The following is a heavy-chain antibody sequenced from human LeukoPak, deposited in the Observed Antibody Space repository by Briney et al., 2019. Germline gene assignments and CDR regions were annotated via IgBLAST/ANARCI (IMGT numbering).Heavy chain of an antibody. CDR1: GFTFSSYS. D-gene: IGHD2/OR15-2a*01. V-gene: IGHV3-48*02. J-gene: IGHJ3*02. CDR2: ISSSSSTI. Sequence: GGALRLSCAASGFTFSSYSMNWVRQAPGKGLGWVSYISSSSSTIYYAGSVKGRFTISTDNAKNSLYLQMNSLRDEDTAVYYCARDYYYDFDIWGQGTMVTVSS. CDR3: ARDYYYDFDI.